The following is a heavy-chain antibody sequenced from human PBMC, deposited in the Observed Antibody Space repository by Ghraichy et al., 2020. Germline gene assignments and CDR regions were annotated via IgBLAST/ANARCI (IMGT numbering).Heavy chain of an antibody. J-gene: IGHJ3*02. Sequence: GGSLRLSCAASGFTFSSYWMSWVRQAPGKGLEWVANVKQAGSEKYYLDSVKGRFTISRDDAKNSLYLQMNSLRAEDTAVYYCARSYSGAFDIWGQGTMVTVSS. D-gene: IGHD2-21*01. CDR3: ARSYSGAFDI. V-gene: IGHV3-7*03. CDR2: VKQAGSEK. CDR1: GFTFSSYW.